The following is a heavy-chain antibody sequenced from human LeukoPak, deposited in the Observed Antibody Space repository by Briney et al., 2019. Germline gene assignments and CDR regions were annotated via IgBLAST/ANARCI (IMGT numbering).Heavy chain of an antibody. CDR2: ISWNSGSI. Sequence: GRSLRLSCAASGFTFDDYAMHWVRQAPGKGLEWVSGISWNSGSIGYADSVKGRFTISRDNAKNSLYLQMNSLRAEDTALYYCAKDGGCSGGSCYMNAFDIWGQGTMVTVSS. D-gene: IGHD2-15*01. CDR1: GFTFDDYA. V-gene: IGHV3-9*01. J-gene: IGHJ3*02. CDR3: AKDGGCSGGSCYMNAFDI.